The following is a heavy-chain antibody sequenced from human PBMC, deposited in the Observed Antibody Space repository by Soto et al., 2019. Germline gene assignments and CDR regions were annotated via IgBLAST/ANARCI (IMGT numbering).Heavy chain of an antibody. CDR3: ATLGYCSSTSCFDDGYYYGMDV. J-gene: IGHJ6*02. V-gene: IGHV1-18*01. CDR2: ISAYNGNT. CDR1: GYTFTSYG. D-gene: IGHD2-2*01. Sequence: ASVKVSSKASGYTFTSYGISWVRQAPGQGLEWMGWISAYNGNTNYAQKLQGRVTMTTDTSTSTAYMELRSLRSDDTAVYYCATLGYCSSTSCFDDGYYYGMDVWGQGTTVTVSS.